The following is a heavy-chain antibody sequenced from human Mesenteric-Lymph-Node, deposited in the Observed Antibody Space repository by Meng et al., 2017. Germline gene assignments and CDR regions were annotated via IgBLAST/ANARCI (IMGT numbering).Heavy chain of an antibody. J-gene: IGHJ5*02. CDR2: INAGNGNT. CDR1: GYTITSYA. V-gene: IGHV1-3*01. Sequence: ASVLVSCKASGYTITSYAMHWVRQAPGQRLEWMGWINAGNGNTKYSQKFQGRVTITRDTSASTAYMELSSLRSEDTAVYYCARGVAAAGSGLEGWFEPWGQGTLVTVSS. CDR3: ARGVAAAGSGLEGWFEP. D-gene: IGHD6-13*01.